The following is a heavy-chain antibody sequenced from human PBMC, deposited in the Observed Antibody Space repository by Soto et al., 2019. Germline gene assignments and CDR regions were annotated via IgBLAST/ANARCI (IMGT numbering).Heavy chain of an antibody. D-gene: IGHD2-15*01. CDR3: ARDQLVLQGPAFDI. CDR2: ISSSSSYI. J-gene: IGHJ3*02. V-gene: IGHV3-21*01. Sequence: PGGSLRLSCAASGFTFSSYSMNWVRQAPGKGLEWVSSISSSSSYIYYADSVKGRFTISRDNAKNSLYLQMNSLRAEDTAVYYCARDQLVLQGPAFDIWGQGTMVTVSS. CDR1: GFTFSSYS.